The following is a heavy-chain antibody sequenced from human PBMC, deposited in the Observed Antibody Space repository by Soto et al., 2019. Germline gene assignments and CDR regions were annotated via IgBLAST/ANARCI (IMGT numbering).Heavy chain of an antibody. Sequence: GESLKISCKGSGFSFTNYWISWVRQMPGKGMEWMGNIDPVDSYANYSPSFQGHVTFSVDTSISTAYLQWSSLKASDTAMYFCARIESIARNWFDPWGQGTLVTVSS. CDR1: GFSFTNYW. CDR2: IDPVDSYA. D-gene: IGHD6-13*01. CDR3: ARIESIARNWFDP. J-gene: IGHJ5*02. V-gene: IGHV5-10-1*01.